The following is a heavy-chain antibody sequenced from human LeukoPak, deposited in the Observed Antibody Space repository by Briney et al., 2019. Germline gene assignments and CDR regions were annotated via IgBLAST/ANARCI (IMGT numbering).Heavy chain of an antibody. Sequence: ASVKVSCKASVYTFPGYYMHWVRQAPGQGLDWMGWINPNSGGTNYAQKFQGRVTMTRDTSISTAYMELSRLRSDDTAVYYCARDMADIVATIQDYWGQGTLVTVSS. CDR2: INPNSGGT. CDR3: ARDMADIVATIQDY. D-gene: IGHD5-12*01. J-gene: IGHJ4*02. V-gene: IGHV1-2*02. CDR1: VYTFPGYY.